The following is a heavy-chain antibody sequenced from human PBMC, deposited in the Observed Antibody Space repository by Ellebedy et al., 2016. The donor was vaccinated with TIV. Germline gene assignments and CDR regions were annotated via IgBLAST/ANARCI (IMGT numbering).Heavy chain of an antibody. D-gene: IGHD6-6*01. CDR3: KKAHSSPSPSEWYFDL. CDR1: GNTFSSYW. Sequence: PGGSLRLSCEVSGNTFSSYWISRVRQVPGQGLEWMGRIDPSDSFTNYSPDFQGHVTISADNSLSTAFLQWSSLRTSDTAMYYCKKAHSSPSPSEWYFDLWGRGTPVTVSS. CDR2: IDPSDSFT. J-gene: IGHJ2*01. V-gene: IGHV5-10-1*01.